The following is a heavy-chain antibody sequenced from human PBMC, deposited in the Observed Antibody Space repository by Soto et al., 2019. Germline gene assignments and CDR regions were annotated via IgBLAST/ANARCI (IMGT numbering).Heavy chain of an antibody. CDR1: GFTFSSYW. CDR2: IKQDGSEK. CDR3: ARVRAVPAPHRSFYYYGMDV. V-gene: IGHV3-7*04. D-gene: IGHD2-2*01. Sequence: EVQLVESGGGLVQPGGSLRLSCAASGFTFSSYWMSWVRQAPGKGLEWVANIKQDGSEKDYVDSVKGRFTISRDNAKNSLYLQMNRRSAEDTAVYYCARVRAVPAPHRSFYYYGMDVWGQGTTVTVSS. J-gene: IGHJ6*02.